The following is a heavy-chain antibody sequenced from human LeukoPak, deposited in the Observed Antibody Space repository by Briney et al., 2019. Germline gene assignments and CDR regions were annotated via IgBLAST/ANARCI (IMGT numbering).Heavy chain of an antibody. CDR1: GFTVSSNY. CDR3: ARDKYNRHAPHYYGMDV. Sequence: GGSLRLSCAASGFTVSSNYMSWVRQAPGKGLEWVSVIYSGGSTYYADSVKGRFTISRDNSKNTLYLQMNSLRAEDTAVYYCARDKYNRHAPHYYGMDVWAQGTTVTVSS. J-gene: IGHJ6*02. V-gene: IGHV3-53*01. CDR2: IYSGGST. D-gene: IGHD1-20*01.